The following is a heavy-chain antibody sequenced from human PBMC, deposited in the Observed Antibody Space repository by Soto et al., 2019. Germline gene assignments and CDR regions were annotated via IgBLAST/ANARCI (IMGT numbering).Heavy chain of an antibody. CDR1: GFTFSSYW. CDR3: ARDRQTMKVVVHTHRGLDY. Sequence: GGSLRLACAASGFTFSSYWMPWVRQAPGKGLEWVSGINWNGGSTGYADSVKGRFTISRDNAKNSLYLQMNSLRAEDTALYYCARDRQTMKVVVHTHRGLDYWGQGTLVTVSS. V-gene: IGHV3-20*04. D-gene: IGHD3-22*01. J-gene: IGHJ4*02. CDR2: INWNGGST.